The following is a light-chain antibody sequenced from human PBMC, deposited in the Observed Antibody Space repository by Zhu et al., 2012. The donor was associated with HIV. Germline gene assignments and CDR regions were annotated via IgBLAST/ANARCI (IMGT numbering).Light chain of an antibody. Sequence: EIVLTQSPATLSLSPGDTATLSYRASQSVSANLAWYQQKPGQAPRLLIYGASNRATGIEARFSGSGSRTDFTLTISNLEPEDFAVYYCQQSSNWPPGLTFGGGTKVEIK. CDR3: QQSSNWPPGLT. CDR2: GAS. J-gene: IGKJ4*01. V-gene: IGKV3-11*01. CDR1: QSVSAN.